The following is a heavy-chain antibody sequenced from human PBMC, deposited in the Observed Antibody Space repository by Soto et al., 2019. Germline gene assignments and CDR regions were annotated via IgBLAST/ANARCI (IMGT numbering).Heavy chain of an antibody. V-gene: IGHV1-18*01. CDR3: TRDGPPFDY. Sequence: QVQLVQSGAELKKPGASVKVSCKASGYTFTTYAISWVRQAPGQGLEWMGWISAYNGNTNYAQNLQGRVTMTTDTPTSTAYMELRSLRSADTAVYYCTRDGPPFDYWGQGTLVTVSS. CDR1: GYTFTTYA. CDR2: ISAYNGNT. J-gene: IGHJ4*02.